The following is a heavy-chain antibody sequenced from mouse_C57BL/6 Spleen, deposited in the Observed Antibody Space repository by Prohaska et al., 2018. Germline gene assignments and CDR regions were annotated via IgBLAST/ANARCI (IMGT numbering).Heavy chain of an antibody. CDR3: ARDYGSSPD. CDR2: INPNNGGT. D-gene: IGHD1-1*01. J-gene: IGHJ2*01. CDR1: GYTFTDYY. V-gene: IGHV1-26*01. Sequence: EVQLQQSGPELVKPGASVKISCKASGYTFTDYYMNWVKQSHGKSLEWIGDINPNNGGTSYNQKFKGKATLTVDKSSSTAYMELRSLTSEDSAVYYCARDYGSSPDWGQGTTLTVSS.